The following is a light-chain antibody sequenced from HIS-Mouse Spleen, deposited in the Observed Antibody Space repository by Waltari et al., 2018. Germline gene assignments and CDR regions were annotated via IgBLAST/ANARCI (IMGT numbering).Light chain of an antibody. CDR1: QSVSSSY. V-gene: IGKV3-20*01. Sequence: ENVLTQSPGTLSLSPGERATLSCRASQSVSSSYLAWYQQKPGQAPRLLIDGASSRATGIPNRFSGSWSGTDFTLTISRLEPEDFAVYYCQQYGSSPRTFGQGTKVEIK. CDR3: QQYGSSPRT. CDR2: GAS. J-gene: IGKJ1*01.